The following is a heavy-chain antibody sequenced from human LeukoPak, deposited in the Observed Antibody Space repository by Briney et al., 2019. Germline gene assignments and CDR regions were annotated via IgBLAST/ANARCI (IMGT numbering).Heavy chain of an antibody. D-gene: IGHD3-22*01. CDR1: GFTFSSYA. J-gene: IGHJ3*02. Sequence: GGSLRLSCAASGFTFSSYAMSWVRQAPGKGLEWVSAISGSGGSTYYADSVKGRFTISRDNSKNTLYLQMNSLRAEDTAVYYCARRNDYYDSSGYGWTHAFDIWGQGTMVTVSS. CDR3: ARRNDYYDSSGYGWTHAFDI. CDR2: ISGSGGST. V-gene: IGHV3-23*01.